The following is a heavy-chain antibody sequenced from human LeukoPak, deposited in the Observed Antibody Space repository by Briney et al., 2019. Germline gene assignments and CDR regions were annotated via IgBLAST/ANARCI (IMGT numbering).Heavy chain of an antibody. J-gene: IGHJ4*02. D-gene: IGHD6-13*01. Sequence: PSETLSLTCAVYGGSFSGYYWSWIRQPPGNGLEWIGEINHSGSTNYNPSLKSRVTISVDTSKNQFSLKLSSVTAADTAVYYCARGLTSARIAEQIVNDYWGQGTLVTVSS. CDR1: GGSFSGYY. CDR2: INHSGST. CDR3: ARGLTSARIAEQIVNDY. V-gene: IGHV4-34*01.